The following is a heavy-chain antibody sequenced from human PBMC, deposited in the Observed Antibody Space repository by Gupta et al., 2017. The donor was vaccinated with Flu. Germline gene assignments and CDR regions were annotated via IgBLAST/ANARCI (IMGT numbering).Heavy chain of an antibody. D-gene: IGHD3-10*01. CDR2: LYYSGST. Sequence: QVQLPESGPGLVKPSETLYLTCTVPGGSFNNYYWRWIRQPPGKGLECIGYLYYSGSTNYNPSLKNRVTISIDTSMQQFSLKLTSVTAADTAVYYCARGGYYDSGSYVYFDNWGQGTLVTVSS. V-gene: IGHV4-59*01. CDR1: GGSFNNYY. J-gene: IGHJ4*02. CDR3: ARGGYYDSGSYVYFDN.